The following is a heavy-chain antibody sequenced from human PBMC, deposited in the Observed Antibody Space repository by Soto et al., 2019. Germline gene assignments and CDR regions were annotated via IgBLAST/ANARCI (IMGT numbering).Heavy chain of an antibody. V-gene: IGHV6-1*01. J-gene: IGHJ4*02. D-gene: IGHD6-19*01. Sequence: LSLTCAISGDSVSSNSAAWNWFRQSPSRGLEWLGRTCYRSKWYNDYAVSVKSRITINPDTSKNQFSLQLNSVTPEDTAIYYCTRALSGSGPDSWGQGTLVTVSS. CDR2: TCYRSKWYN. CDR3: TRALSGSGPDS. CDR1: GDSVSSNSAA.